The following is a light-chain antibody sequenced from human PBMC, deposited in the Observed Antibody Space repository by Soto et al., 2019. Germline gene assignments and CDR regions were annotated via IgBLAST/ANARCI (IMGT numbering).Light chain of an antibody. J-gene: IGLJ2*01. CDR3: AAWDDSLNGPV. CDR1: SSNIGSNT. V-gene: IGLV1-44*01. Sequence: QSVLTQPPSASGTPGQRVTIACSGSSSNIGSNTVNWYQQLPGTATKLLIYSNNQRPSGVPDRFSGSKSGTSASLAISGLQSEDGADYYRAAWDDSLNGPVFGGGTKVTVL. CDR2: SNN.